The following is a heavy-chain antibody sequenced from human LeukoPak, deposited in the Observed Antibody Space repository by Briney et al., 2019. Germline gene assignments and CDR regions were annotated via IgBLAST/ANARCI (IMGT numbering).Heavy chain of an antibody. J-gene: IGHJ6*02. Sequence: GGSLRLSCAASGFTFRSHGMQWVRQAPGKGLEWLAVIWYDGSKKYYADSVKGRFTISRDNSKNTLDLQMSSLRAEDTAEYYCARSNTVTSNYYYGMDVWGQGTTVTVSS. V-gene: IGHV3-33*01. CDR2: IWYDGSKK. CDR3: ARSNTVTSNYYYGMDV. CDR1: GFTFRSHG. D-gene: IGHD4-11*01.